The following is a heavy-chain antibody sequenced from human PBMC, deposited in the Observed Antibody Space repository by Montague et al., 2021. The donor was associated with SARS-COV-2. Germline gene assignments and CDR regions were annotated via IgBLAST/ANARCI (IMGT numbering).Heavy chain of an antibody. CDR3: TRGAMSMIRGLRSGYYFDY. J-gene: IGHJ4*02. Sequence: SLRLSCAASGFSFGDYVMSWVRQAPGKGLEWVSFIRDKAYGGTSEYAASVKGRFTISRDDSKSIAYLQMDSLTTEDTAVYYCTRGAMSMIRGLRSGYYFDYWGQGTLVTVSS. V-gene: IGHV3-49*04. CDR2: IRDKAYGGTS. D-gene: IGHD3-10*01. CDR1: GFSFGDYV.